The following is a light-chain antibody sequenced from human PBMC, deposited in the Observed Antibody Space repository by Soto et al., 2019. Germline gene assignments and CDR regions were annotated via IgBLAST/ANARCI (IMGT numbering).Light chain of an antibody. CDR3: QQRSNWLIT. Sequence: DIQMTQSPSTLSASVGDRVTINCRASQSISSWLAWYQQKPGKAPKLLIYDASSLESGVPSRFSGSGSGTDFTLTISSLEPEDFAVYYCQQRSNWLITFGQGTRLEFK. CDR2: DAS. J-gene: IGKJ5*01. V-gene: IGKV1-5*01. CDR1: QSISSW.